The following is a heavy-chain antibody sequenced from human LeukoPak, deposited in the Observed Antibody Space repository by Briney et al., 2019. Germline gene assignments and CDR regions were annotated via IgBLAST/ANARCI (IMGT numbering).Heavy chain of an antibody. CDR2: IYYTGFT. J-gene: IGHJ6*03. Sequence: SQTLSLTCTVSGASISSDGFYWSWIRQLPGKGLEWIGYIYYTGFTYCKPSLKSRVTMSVDTSQNQFSLRMSSMTAADTAVYYCARAGLGIENYYYYMDVWGKGTTVTVSS. D-gene: IGHD1-14*01. CDR1: GASISSDGFY. CDR3: ARAGLGIENYYYYMDV. V-gene: IGHV4-31*03.